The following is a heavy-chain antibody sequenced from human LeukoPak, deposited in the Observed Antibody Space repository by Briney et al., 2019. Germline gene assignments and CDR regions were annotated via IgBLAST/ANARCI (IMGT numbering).Heavy chain of an antibody. CDR1: GFTFSNYW. J-gene: IGHJ4*02. CDR2: INSDGSST. CDR3: ARTFLSYYDY. Sequence: PGGSLRLSCAASGFTFSNYWMHWVRRAPGKGLVWVSRINSDGSSTSDADSVKGRFTISRDNAKNTIYMQMNSLRAEDTAVYYCARTFLSYYDYWGQGTLVTVSS. V-gene: IGHV3-74*01.